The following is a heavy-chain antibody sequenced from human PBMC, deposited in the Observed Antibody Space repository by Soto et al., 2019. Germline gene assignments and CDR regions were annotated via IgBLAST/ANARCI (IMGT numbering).Heavy chain of an antibody. J-gene: IGHJ6*02. CDR3: ARGPRDYYYYGMDV. Sequence: SETLSLTCAVSGGSISSGGYSWSWILQPPGKGLELIWYIYHIGITYYNPSLKSRVTISVDRSKNQFSLKLSSVTAADTAVYYCARGPRDYYYYGMDVWGQGTTVTVSS. V-gene: IGHV4-30-2*01. CDR1: GGSISSGGYS. CDR2: IYHIGIT.